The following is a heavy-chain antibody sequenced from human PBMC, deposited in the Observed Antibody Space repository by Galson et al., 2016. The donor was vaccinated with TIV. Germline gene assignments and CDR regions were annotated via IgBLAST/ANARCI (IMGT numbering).Heavy chain of an antibody. V-gene: IGHV3-30*18. CDR1: GFTFSHSV. D-gene: IGHD3-22*01. CDR3: AKDRRHHYDSLDF. Sequence: SLRLSCAATGFTFSHSVMHWVRQAPGKGLEWVAFISDAGSNRYYGDSVKGRFTLSRDNSKNTLYLQMNSLTTEDTAVYYCAKDRRHHYDSLDFRGQGTPVTVSS. CDR2: ISDAGSNR. J-gene: IGHJ4*02.